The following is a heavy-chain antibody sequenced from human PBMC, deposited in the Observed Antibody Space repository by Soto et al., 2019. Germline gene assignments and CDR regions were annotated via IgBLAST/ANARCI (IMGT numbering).Heavy chain of an antibody. CDR1: GGSISSSSYY. J-gene: IGHJ5*02. V-gene: IGHV4-39*01. Sequence: TXETLSLTCTVSGGSISSSSYYWGWIRQPPGKGLEWMGGIYYSGSTYFNPSLKSRVTISVDTSKNQFSLKLSSVTAADTAVYYCARGRPGIAGVDPWGQGTLVTVSS. D-gene: IGHD6-13*01. CDR3: ARGRPGIAGVDP. CDR2: IYYSGST.